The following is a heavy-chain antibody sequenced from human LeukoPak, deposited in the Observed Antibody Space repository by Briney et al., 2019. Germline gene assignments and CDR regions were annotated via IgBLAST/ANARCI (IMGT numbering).Heavy chain of an antibody. CDR3: ATSVI. CDR2: ISSSSSAI. Sequence: GGSLRLSCAASGFTFSNAWMNWVRQAPGKGLEWVSYISSSSSAIYYADSVKGRFTISRDNAKNSLYLQMNSLRDEDTAVYYCATSVIRGQGTLVTVSS. V-gene: IGHV3-48*02. D-gene: IGHD2-21*01. CDR1: GFTFSNAW. J-gene: IGHJ4*02.